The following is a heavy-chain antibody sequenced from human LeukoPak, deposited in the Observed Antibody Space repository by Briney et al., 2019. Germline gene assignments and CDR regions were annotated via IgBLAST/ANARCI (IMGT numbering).Heavy chain of an antibody. D-gene: IGHD3-10*01. CDR1: GYTFTGYY. V-gene: IGHV1-2*02. CDR3: ARDLSLRMSGFGGLGY. J-gene: IGHJ4*02. CDR2: INPNSGGT. Sequence: ASVKVSCKASGYTFTGYYMHWVRQPPGQGLEWMGWINPNSGGTNYAQKFQGRVTMTRDTSISTAYMELSRLRSDDTAVYYCARDLSLRMSGFGGLGYWGQGTLVTVSS.